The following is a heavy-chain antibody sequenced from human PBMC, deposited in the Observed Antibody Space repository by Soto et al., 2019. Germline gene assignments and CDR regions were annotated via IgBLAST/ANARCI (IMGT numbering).Heavy chain of an antibody. CDR3: ARDGFGGGRVFDY. V-gene: IGHV3-21*01. J-gene: IGHJ4*02. Sequence: EVQLVESGGGLVKPGGSLRLSCAASGFTFSSYSMNWVRQAPGKGLEWVSSISSSSSYIYYADSVKGRFTISRDNAKNSLYLQMNSLRAEDTAVYYCARDGFGGGRVFDYWGQGTLVTVSS. D-gene: IGHD3-16*01. CDR1: GFTFSSYS. CDR2: ISSSSSYI.